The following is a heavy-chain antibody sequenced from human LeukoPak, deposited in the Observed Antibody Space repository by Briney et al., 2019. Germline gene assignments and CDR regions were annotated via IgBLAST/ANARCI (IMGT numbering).Heavy chain of an antibody. CDR1: GFTFSSYA. D-gene: IGHD6-6*01. J-gene: IGHJ6*03. CDR3: ARAPYSSPYYYYYYYMDV. Sequence: GGSLRLSCAASGFTFSSYAMSWVRQAPGKGLEWVSAISGSGGSTYYADSVKGRFTISRDNSKNTLYLQMNSLRAEDTAVYYCARAPYSSPYYYYYYYMDVWGKGTTVTVSS. CDR2: ISGSGGST. V-gene: IGHV3-23*01.